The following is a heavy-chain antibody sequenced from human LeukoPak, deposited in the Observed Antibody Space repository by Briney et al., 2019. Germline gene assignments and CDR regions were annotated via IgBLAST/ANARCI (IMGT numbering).Heavy chain of an antibody. CDR1: GFTFSSYG. Sequence: GGSLRLSCAASGFTFSSYGMHWVRQAPGKGLEWVAVIWYDGSNKYYGDSVKGRFTISRENSKNTLYLQMNSLRAEDTAVYYCAKDLKPSYSSGCLDYWGQGTLVTVSS. D-gene: IGHD6-19*01. V-gene: IGHV3-33*06. J-gene: IGHJ4*02. CDR2: IWYDGSNK. CDR3: AKDLKPSYSSGCLDY.